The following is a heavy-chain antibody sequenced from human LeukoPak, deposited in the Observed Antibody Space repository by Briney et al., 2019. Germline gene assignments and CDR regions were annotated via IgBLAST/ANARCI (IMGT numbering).Heavy chain of an antibody. J-gene: IGHJ3*02. CDR3: ARASSGYSFLNAFDI. CDR1: GFPLSSHA. Sequence: GGSLRLSCAASGFPLSSHAMSWVRQAPGKGLEWVSSISSSSSYIYYADSVKGRFTISRDNAKNSLYLQMNSLRAEDTAVYYCARASSGYSFLNAFDIWAKGQWSPSLQ. V-gene: IGHV3-21*01. CDR2: ISSSSSYI. D-gene: IGHD3-22*01.